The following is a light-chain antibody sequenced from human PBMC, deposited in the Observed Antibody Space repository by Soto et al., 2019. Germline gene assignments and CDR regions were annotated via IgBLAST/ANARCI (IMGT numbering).Light chain of an antibody. CDR1: QGIRND. CDR3: LQDYNYPRT. Sequence: AIQMTQSPSSLSASVGDRVTITCRASQGIRNDLGWYQQKPGKAPKLLINAASSLQSGVPSRFSGSGSGTDFTLSISSLQPEDFATYYCLQDYNYPRTFGQGTKVEIK. V-gene: IGKV1-6*02. CDR2: AAS. J-gene: IGKJ1*01.